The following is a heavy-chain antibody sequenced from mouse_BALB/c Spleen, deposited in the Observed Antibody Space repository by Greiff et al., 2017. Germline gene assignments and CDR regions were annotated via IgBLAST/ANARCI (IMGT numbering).Heavy chain of an antibody. Sequence: EVQLVESGGGLVQPGGSRKLSCAASGFTFSSFGMHWVRQAPEKGLEWVAYISSGSSTIYYADTVKGRFTISRDNPKNTLFLQMTSLRSEDTAMYYCARGDVPFDYWGQGTTLTVSS. CDR3: ARGDVPFDY. CDR2: ISSGSSTI. CDR1: GFTFSSFG. V-gene: IGHV5-17*02. J-gene: IGHJ2*01.